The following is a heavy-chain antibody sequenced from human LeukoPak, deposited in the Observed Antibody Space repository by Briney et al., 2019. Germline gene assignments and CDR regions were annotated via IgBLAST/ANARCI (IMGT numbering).Heavy chain of an antibody. J-gene: IGHJ4*02. Sequence: GASVKVSCKASGYTFTSYDINWVRQATGQGLEWMGWMNPNSGNTGYAQKFQGRVTMTRNTSISTAYMELSSLRSEDTAVYYCARGTPLLLWFGITYFDYWGQGTLVTVSS. CDR1: GYTFTSYD. D-gene: IGHD3-10*01. CDR2: MNPNSGNT. V-gene: IGHV1-8*01. CDR3: ARGTPLLLWFGITYFDY.